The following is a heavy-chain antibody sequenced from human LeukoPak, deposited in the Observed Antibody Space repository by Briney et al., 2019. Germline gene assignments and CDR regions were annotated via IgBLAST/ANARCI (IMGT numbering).Heavy chain of an antibody. CDR3: ARGGGKQPYYYYYLDV. CDR2: IYSGGST. Sequence: GGSLRLSCAASGFTVSSNYMSWVRQAPGKGLEWVSLIYSGGSTYFVDSVKGRFTVSRDIPRNTLSLQMNNLRAEDTAVYYCARGGGKQPYYYYYLDVWGKGTTVTVSS. J-gene: IGHJ6*03. D-gene: IGHD1/OR15-1a*01. V-gene: IGHV3-53*01. CDR1: GFTVSSNY.